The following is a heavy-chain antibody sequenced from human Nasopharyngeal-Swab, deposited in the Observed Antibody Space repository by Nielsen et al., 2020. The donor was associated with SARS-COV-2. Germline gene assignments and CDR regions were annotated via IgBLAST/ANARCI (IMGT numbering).Heavy chain of an antibody. V-gene: IGHV3-64D*08. Sequence: GASLKISCSASGFTFSSYAMHWVRQAPGKGLEYVSAISSNGGSTYYADSVKGRFTISRDNSKNTLYLQMSSLRAEDTAVYYCVRLYDFWSGEPSWGQGTLGTVSS. CDR1: GFTFSSYA. D-gene: IGHD3-3*01. CDR2: ISSNGGST. J-gene: IGHJ5*02. CDR3: VRLYDFWSGEPS.